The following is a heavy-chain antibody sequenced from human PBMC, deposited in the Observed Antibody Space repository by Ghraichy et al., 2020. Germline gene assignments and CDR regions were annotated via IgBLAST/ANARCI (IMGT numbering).Heavy chain of an antibody. Sequence: ASVKVSCKASGYTFTNYGISWVQQAPGQGLEWMGWISVYNGNTKYAQKFQGRVTMTTDTSTSTAYMELTSLRSDDTAVYYCARGDEYSSSGWFDPWGQGTLVTVSS. V-gene: IGHV1-18*01. J-gene: IGHJ5*02. CDR2: ISVYNGNT. CDR1: GYTFTNYG. CDR3: ARGDEYSSSGWFDP. D-gene: IGHD6-6*01.